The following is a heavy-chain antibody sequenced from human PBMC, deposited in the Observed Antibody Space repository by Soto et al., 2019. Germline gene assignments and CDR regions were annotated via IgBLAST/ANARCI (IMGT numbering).Heavy chain of an antibody. CDR2: ISGSGGTT. CDR1: GFTFENYA. J-gene: IGHJ6*02. Sequence: GGSLRLSCVASGFTFENYAMSWVRQAPGKGLEWVSAISGSGGTTYYSDSVKGRFTISRDNSKNTVYLQMNDLRVEDAAEYFCAKDSWAIFAVPAGEYSAMDVWGQGTTVTVSS. V-gene: IGHV3-23*01. D-gene: IGHD3-3*01. CDR3: AKDSWAIFAVPAGEYSAMDV.